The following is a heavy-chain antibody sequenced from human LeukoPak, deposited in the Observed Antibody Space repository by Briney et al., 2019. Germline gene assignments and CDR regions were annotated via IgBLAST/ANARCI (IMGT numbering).Heavy chain of an antibody. CDR2: IYYSGST. Sequence: SQTLSLTCTVSGGSISSGDYYRSWIRQPPGKGLEWIGYIYYSGSTNYNPSLKSRVTISVDTSKNQFSLKLSSVTAADTAVYYCARQGGRYFDYWGQGTLVTVSS. D-gene: IGHD3-16*01. V-gene: IGHV4-30-4*01. CDR1: GGSISSGDYY. CDR3: ARQGGRYFDY. J-gene: IGHJ4*02.